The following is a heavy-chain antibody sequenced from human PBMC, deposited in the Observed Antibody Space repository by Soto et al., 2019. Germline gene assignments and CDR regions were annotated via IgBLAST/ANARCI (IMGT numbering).Heavy chain of an antibody. CDR2: IYNSGNT. V-gene: IGHV4-59*03. Sequence: SETLSLTCTVSGGSISSYYWNWIRQPPGKGLEWIGYIYNSGNTNYNPSLRSRVTISIDTSKNQFSLKLTFVTAADTAVYYCAAPPRYWGQGTLVTVSS. CDR3: AAPPRY. D-gene: IGHD6-6*01. CDR1: GGSISSYY. J-gene: IGHJ4*02.